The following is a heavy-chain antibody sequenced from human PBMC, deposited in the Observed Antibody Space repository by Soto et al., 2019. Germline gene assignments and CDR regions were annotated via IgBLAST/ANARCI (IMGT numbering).Heavy chain of an antibody. CDR1: GFTFSSYS. Sequence: PGGSLRLSCAASGFTFSSYSMNWVRQAPGKGLEWVSYISSSSSTIYYADSVKGRFTISRDNAKNSLYLQMNSLRAEDTAVYYCATGVVRGVQDFDYWGQGTLVTVSS. V-gene: IGHV3-48*01. CDR2: ISSSSSTI. CDR3: ATGVVRGVQDFDY. D-gene: IGHD3-10*01. J-gene: IGHJ4*02.